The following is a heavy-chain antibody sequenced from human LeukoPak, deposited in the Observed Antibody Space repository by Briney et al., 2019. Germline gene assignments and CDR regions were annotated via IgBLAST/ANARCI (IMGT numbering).Heavy chain of an antibody. Sequence: ASVKVSCKASGYTFTSYDINWVRQATRQGLDWMGWMNPNSGNTGYAQKFQGRVTMTRNTSISTAYMELSSLRSEDTAVYYCARGLGPTYDYIWGSYRPSAEYFQHWGQGTLVTVSS. D-gene: IGHD3-16*02. CDR1: GYTFTSYD. CDR3: ARGLGPTYDYIWGSYRPSAEYFQH. CDR2: MNPNSGNT. V-gene: IGHV1-8*01. J-gene: IGHJ1*01.